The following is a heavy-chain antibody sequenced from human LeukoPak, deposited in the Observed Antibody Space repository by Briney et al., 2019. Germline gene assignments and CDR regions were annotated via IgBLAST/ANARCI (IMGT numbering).Heavy chain of an antibody. J-gene: IGHJ5*02. V-gene: IGHV3-9*01. D-gene: IGHD6-19*01. CDR1: GFTFDDYA. CDR3: AKGQWQLLGNWFDP. Sequence: GGSLRLSCAASGFTFDDYAMYWVRQAPGKGLEWVSGISWNSGSINYADSVKGRFTISRDNAKNSLYLQMNSLRAEDTALYYCAKGQWQLLGNWFDPWGQGTLVTVSS. CDR2: ISWNSGSI.